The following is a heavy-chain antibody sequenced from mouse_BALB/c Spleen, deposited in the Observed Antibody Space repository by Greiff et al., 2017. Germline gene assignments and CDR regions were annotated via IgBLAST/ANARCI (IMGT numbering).Heavy chain of an antibody. D-gene: IGHD2-14*01. V-gene: IGHV3-2*02. Sequence: DVKLQESGPGLVKPSQSLSLTCTVTGYSITSDYAWNWIRQFPGNKLEWMGYISYSGSTSYNPSLKSRISITRDTSKNQFFLQLNSVTTEDTATYYCARDRYEGWFAYWGQGTLVTVSA. CDR3: ARDRYEGWFAY. CDR2: ISYSGST. J-gene: IGHJ3*01. CDR1: GYSITSDYA.